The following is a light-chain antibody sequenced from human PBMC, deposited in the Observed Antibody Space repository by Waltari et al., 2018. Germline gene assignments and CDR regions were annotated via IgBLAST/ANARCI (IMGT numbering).Light chain of an antibody. CDR3: QQYYNIPWT. V-gene: IGKV4-1*01. CDR1: QNVLYSPHIQSF. J-gene: IGKJ1*01. Sequence: DIVMTQSPDSLAVSLGERATVNCKSSQNVLYSPHIQSFLAWFQQKLGQPPKCVIYWASTRESGVPVRFSGSGSGRDFTLTISSLQAEDVAVYYCQQYYNIPWTFGQGTKVEIK. CDR2: WAS.